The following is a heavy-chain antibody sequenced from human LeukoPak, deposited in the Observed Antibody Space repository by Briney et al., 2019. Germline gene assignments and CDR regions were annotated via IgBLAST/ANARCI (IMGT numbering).Heavy chain of an antibody. V-gene: IGHV3-53*01. CDR1: GFTVSSNY. J-gene: IGHJ6*02. CDR3: ARGRPNGMDV. Sequence: GASLRLSCAASGFTVSSNYMNWVRQAPGKGLEWVSIIYSGGSTYYADSVKGRFTISRDHSKNTLYLQMNSLRAEDTAVYYCARGRPNGMDVWGQGTTVTVSS. CDR2: IYSGGST.